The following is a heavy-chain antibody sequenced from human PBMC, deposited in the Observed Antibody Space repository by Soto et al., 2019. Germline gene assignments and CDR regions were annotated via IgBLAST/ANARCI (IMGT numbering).Heavy chain of an antibody. Sequence: GGSLRLSCAASGFTFTRYSMNWVRQAPGKGLEWVSSISSTTNYIYYADSMKGRFTVSRDNAKNSVYLEMNSLSAEDTALYYCARESEDLTSNFDYWGQGTLVTVSA. J-gene: IGHJ4*02. CDR3: ARESEDLTSNFDY. V-gene: IGHV3-21*01. CDR2: ISSTTNYI. CDR1: GFTFTRYS.